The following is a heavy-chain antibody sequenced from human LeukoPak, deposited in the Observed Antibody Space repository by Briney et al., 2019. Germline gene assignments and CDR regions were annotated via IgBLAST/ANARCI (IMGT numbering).Heavy chain of an antibody. CDR2: TYYASKWYR. Sequence: SQTPSLTCAISGDSISGNSVAWNWIRQSPSRGLEWLGRTYYASKWYRDYATSVKSRIAVNPDTSKNQFSLQLNSVTPEDTAVYYCVRGQFSAFDIWGQGTMVTVTS. V-gene: IGHV6-1*01. CDR3: VRGQFSAFDI. J-gene: IGHJ3*02. D-gene: IGHD3-3*01. CDR1: GDSISGNSVA.